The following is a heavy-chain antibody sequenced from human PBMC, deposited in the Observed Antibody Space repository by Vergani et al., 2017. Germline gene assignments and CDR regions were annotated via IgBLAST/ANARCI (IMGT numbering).Heavy chain of an antibody. CDR2: IKSTFDRGTT. D-gene: IGHD2-21*01. Sequence: EVQLVESGGGIVKPGGSLRLSCVASGFSFRNAWMNWVRRTPGKGLEWVGRIKSTFDRGTTDYAAAVKGRFTISRDDSKNTLFLQMNGLKTEDIGVYYCTTDPRYCGEGSCYWRRDHHYYGMDVWGQGTTVTVSS. CDR1: GFSFRNAW. CDR3: TTDPRYCGEGSCYWRRDHHYYGMDV. V-gene: IGHV3-15*07. J-gene: IGHJ6*02.